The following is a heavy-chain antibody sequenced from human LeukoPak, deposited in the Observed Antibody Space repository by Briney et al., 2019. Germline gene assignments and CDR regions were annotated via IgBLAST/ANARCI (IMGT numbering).Heavy chain of an antibody. CDR1: GGSINSYY. J-gene: IGHJ4*02. CDR2: IYYSGST. D-gene: IGHD3-16*01. Sequence: SETLSLACTVSGGSINSYYWSWVRQPPGRGLEWIGDIYYSGSTIYNPSLKSRVTISVDTSKNQFSLNLRSVTAADTAVYYCARIDYATFDCWGPGTLVTVSS. CDR3: ARIDYATFDC. V-gene: IGHV4-59*01.